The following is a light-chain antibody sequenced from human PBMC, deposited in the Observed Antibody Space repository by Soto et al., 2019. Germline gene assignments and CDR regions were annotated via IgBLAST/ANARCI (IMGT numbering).Light chain of an antibody. V-gene: IGLV2-8*01. J-gene: IGLJ2*01. CDR3: SSYAGSNNWGV. CDR1: SSEVGGYNY. Sequence: QSVLTQPPSASGSPGQSVTISCTGTSSEVGGYNYVSWYQQHPGKAPKLVIYEVTKRPSGVPDRFSGSKSGNTASLTVSGLQAEDAADSYCSSYAGSNNWGVFGGGTKVTVL. CDR2: EVT.